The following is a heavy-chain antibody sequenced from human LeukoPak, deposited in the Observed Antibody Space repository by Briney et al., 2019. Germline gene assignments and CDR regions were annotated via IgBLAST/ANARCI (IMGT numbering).Heavy chain of an antibody. CDR2: IRYDGTNE. CDR3: AKLTGTTDSFDY. V-gene: IGHV3-30*02. J-gene: IGHJ4*02. D-gene: IGHD1-7*01. Sequence: GGSLRLSCAVSGLTFSSYGMHWVRQAPGKGLEWVAFIRYDGTNEYYADSVKGRFTISRDNSKNTLYLQMNSLRVEDTAVYYCAKLTGTTDSFDYWGQGTLVTVSS. CDR1: GLTFSSYG.